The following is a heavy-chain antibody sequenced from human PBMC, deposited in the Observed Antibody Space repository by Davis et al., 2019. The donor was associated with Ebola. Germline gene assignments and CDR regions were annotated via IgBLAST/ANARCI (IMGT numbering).Heavy chain of an antibody. CDR1: GFTFSSYG. Sequence: PGGSLRLSCAASGFTFSSYGMHWVRQAPGKGLEWVAVIWYDGSNKYYADSVKGRFTISRDNSKNTLYLQMNSLRAEDTAVYYCARDMAVVVPAAILVSDPFDYWGQGTLVTVSS. CDR2: IWYDGSNK. D-gene: IGHD2-2*02. CDR3: ARDMAVVVPAAILVSDPFDY. J-gene: IGHJ4*02. V-gene: IGHV3-33*01.